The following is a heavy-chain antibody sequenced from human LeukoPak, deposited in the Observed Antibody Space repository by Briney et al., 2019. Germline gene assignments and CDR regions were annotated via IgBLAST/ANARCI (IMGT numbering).Heavy chain of an antibody. CDR3: ARASPSSDY. D-gene: IGHD2-2*01. CDR1: GGSISSYY. V-gene: IGHV4-59*01. Sequence: SETLSLTCTVSGGSISSYYWSWIRQPPGKGLEWIGYIYYSGSTNYNPSLKSRVTISVDTSKNQFSLKLSSVTAADTAVYYCARASPSSDYWGQGTLVTVSS. J-gene: IGHJ4*02. CDR2: IYYSGST.